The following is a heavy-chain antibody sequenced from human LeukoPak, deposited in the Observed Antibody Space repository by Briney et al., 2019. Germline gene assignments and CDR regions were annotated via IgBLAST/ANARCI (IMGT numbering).Heavy chain of an antibody. CDR2: IYYSGSP. J-gene: IGHJ5*02. CDR3: VRQVYGSGSYFTQAVPTARFDP. V-gene: IGHV4-39*01. D-gene: IGHD3-10*01. CDR1: GGSISSSSYY. Sequence: SETLSLTCTVSGGSISSSSYYWGWIRQPPGKGLEWIGSIYYSGSPYYTPSLKSRVTISVDTSKNQFSLKLSSVTAADTAVYYCVRQVYGSGSYFTQAVPTARFDPWGQGTLVTVSS.